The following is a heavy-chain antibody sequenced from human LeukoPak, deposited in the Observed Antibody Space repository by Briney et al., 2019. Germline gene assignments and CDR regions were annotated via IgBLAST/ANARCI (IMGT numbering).Heavy chain of an antibody. CDR3: ARQGNYDSNGYYKY. CDR1: GGSISGSSYY. Sequence: SETLSLTCTASGGSISGSSYYWAWIRQPPGKGLEWIGSIYYSGNTYYNPSLKSRVTMSVDTSKNQFSLKLTSVTAADTAVYYCARQGNYDSNGYYKYWGQGTLVTVSP. J-gene: IGHJ4*02. D-gene: IGHD3-22*01. CDR2: IYYSGNT. V-gene: IGHV4-39*01.